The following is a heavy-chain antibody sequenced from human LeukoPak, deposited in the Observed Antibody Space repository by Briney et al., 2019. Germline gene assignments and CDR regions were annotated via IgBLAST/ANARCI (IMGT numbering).Heavy chain of an antibody. J-gene: IGHJ3*01. D-gene: IGHD2-2*01. CDR1: GDTFSGYS. CDR3: ATEGKKQLLQGDAFDV. V-gene: IGHV1-69*01. CDR2: IIPLFGTS. Sequence: SVKVSCKASGDTFSGYSINWVRQAPGLGLEWMGGIIPLFGTSKYAEKFQGRVTITADESSTTAYMQMHSLTSEDTAVYYCATEGKKQLLQGDAFDVWGQGTMISVSS.